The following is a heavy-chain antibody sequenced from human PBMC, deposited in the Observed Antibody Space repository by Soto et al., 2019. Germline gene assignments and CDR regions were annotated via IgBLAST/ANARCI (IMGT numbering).Heavy chain of an antibody. J-gene: IGHJ6*02. D-gene: IGHD1-26*01. CDR3: AKSRLSWEGYYYGMDL. CDR1: GFTFSSYG. V-gene: IGHV3-30*18. CDR2: ISYDGSNE. Sequence: QVQLVESGGGVVQPGRSLRLSCAASGFTFSSYGIHWVRQAPGKGLEWVAVISYDGSNEYYADSVKGRFTISSDNSKDTLYLQMNSLVTEDTAVYLCAKSRLSWEGYYYGMDLWGQGTTVTVSS.